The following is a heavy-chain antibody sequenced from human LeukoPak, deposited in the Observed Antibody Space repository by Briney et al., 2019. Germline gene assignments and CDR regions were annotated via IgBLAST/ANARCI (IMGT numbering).Heavy chain of an antibody. V-gene: IGHV4-39*01. Sequence: SSETLSLTCTVSGGSISSSSYYWGWIRQPPGKGLEWIGSIYYSGSTYYNPSLKSRVTISVDTSKNQFSLKLSSVTAADTAVYYCARGNRGATVTTEEYYFDYWGQGTLVTVSS. D-gene: IGHD4-17*01. CDR2: IYYSGST. CDR1: GGSISSSSYY. CDR3: ARGNRGATVTTEEYYFDY. J-gene: IGHJ4*02.